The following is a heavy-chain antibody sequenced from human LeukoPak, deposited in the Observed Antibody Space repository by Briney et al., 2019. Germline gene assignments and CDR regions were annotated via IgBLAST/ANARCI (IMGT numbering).Heavy chain of an antibody. CDR1: GGTFSSYA. J-gene: IGHJ1*01. V-gene: IGHV1-69*06. CDR3: ARAPYYYDSSGYSRLEYFQH. CDR2: IIPIFGTA. Sequence: SVKLSCTPSGGTFSSYAISWVRQAPGQGLKWMGGIIPIFGTANYAQKFQGRVTITADKSTSTAYMELSSLRSEDTAVYYCARAPYYYDSSGYSRLEYFQHWGQGTLVTVSS. D-gene: IGHD3-22*01.